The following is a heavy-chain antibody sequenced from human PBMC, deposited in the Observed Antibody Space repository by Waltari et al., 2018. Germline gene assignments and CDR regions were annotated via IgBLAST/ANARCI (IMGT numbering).Heavy chain of an antibody. V-gene: IGHV4-4*07. CDR1: GCSISTYY. CDR3: AREVGGSRWFDP. Sequence: QVQLQESGPGLVKTSETLSLTCTVSGCSISTYYWTWTRQPAGKGLEWIGRINTGGNTNHNPSLKSRVTMSVDTSKNQFSLTLSSVTAADTAVYYCAREVGGSRWFDPWGQGTLVTVSS. J-gene: IGHJ5*02. D-gene: IGHD3-16*01. CDR2: INTGGNT.